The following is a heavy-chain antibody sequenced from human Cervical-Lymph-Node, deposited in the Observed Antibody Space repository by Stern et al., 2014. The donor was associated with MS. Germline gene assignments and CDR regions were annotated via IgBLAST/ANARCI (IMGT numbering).Heavy chain of an antibody. D-gene: IGHD3/OR15-3a*01. CDR3: AREGETSDFFPFDY. CDR1: GGSMNSRPYY. Sequence: QLVQSGPGLVKPSQTLSLTCTVSGGSMNSRPYYWNWLRQPAGKALEWIGRIYISGSTNYNPSLESRVTISIDTSKNHLSLKRGSVTAADTAVYYCAREGETSDFFPFDYWGQGAQVIVSS. J-gene: IGHJ4*02. V-gene: IGHV4-61*02. CDR2: IYISGST.